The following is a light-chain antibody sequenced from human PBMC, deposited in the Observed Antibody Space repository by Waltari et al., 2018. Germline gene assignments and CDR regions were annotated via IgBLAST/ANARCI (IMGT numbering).Light chain of an antibody. V-gene: IGKV4-1*01. CDR1: HGVFSSNNRNY. CDR2: WAS. Sequence: DIVMTQSPDSLAVSRGERATINCQSSHGVFSSNNRNYLAWYQHKPGQPPKLLFYWASTPESGVPDRFSGSGSGTDFTLTISSLQAEDVAVYYCQQYLSAPFTFGQGTRLEIK. J-gene: IGKJ5*01. CDR3: QQYLSAPFT.